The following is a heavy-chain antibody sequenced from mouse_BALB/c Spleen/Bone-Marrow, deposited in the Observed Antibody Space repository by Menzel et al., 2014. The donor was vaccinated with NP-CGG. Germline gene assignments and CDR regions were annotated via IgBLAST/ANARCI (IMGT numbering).Heavy chain of an antibody. CDR2: ISSGGSYT. Sequence: EVQLQESGGGLMKPGGSLKLSCAASGFTFSSYAMSWVRQTPEKRLEWVATISSGGSYTYYPDSVKGRFTISRDNAKNTLYLQMSSLRSEDTAMYYCARKSYYDYDGRPWFAYWGQGTLVTVSA. V-gene: IGHV5-9-3*01. J-gene: IGHJ3*01. CDR3: ARKSYYDYDGRPWFAY. D-gene: IGHD2-4*01. CDR1: GFTFSSYA.